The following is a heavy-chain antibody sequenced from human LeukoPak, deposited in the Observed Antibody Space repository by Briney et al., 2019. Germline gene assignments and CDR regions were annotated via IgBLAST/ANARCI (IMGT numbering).Heavy chain of an antibody. D-gene: IGHD2-15*01. CDR2: ISNTGNYI. J-gene: IGHJ4*02. V-gene: IGHV3-21*01. Sequence: GGSLRLSCAASGFAFTSKSMHWLRQAPGKGLEWVSSISNTGNYIYHADSVKGRFTISRDNAKNLLFLEMNSLRTEDTAVYYCARDGRSYWDLSKVGYFDYWGQGSMVTVSS. CDR1: GFAFTSKS. CDR3: ARDGRSYWDLSKVGYFDY.